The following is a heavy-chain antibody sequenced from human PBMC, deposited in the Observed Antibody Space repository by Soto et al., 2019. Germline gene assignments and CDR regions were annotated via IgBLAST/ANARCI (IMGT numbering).Heavy chain of an antibody. CDR3: AREGGYSYGSFYI. Sequence: PGGSLRLSCAASGFTVSSNYMSWVRQAPGKGLEWVSVIYSGGSTYYADSVKGRFTISRDNSKNTLYLQMNSLRAEDTAVYYCAREGGYSYGSFYIWGQGTLVTVSS. J-gene: IGHJ4*02. CDR1: GFTVSSNY. D-gene: IGHD5-18*01. V-gene: IGHV3-53*01. CDR2: IYSGGST.